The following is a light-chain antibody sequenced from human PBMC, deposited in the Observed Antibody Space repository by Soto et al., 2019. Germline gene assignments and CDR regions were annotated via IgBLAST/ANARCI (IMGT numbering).Light chain of an antibody. Sequence: LAQPPSASGSPGQSVTISCTGTKSDIGVYDFVSWYQHHPGKAPRLIIYEVVQRPSGVPDRFSGSKSGNTASLTVSGLQAADEADYFCKSYAGSNTYVFGSGTKVTVL. V-gene: IGLV2-8*01. J-gene: IGLJ1*01. CDR3: KSYAGSNTYV. CDR2: EVV. CDR1: KSDIGVYDF.